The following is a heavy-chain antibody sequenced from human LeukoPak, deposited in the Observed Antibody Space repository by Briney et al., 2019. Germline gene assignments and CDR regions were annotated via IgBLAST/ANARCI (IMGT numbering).Heavy chain of an antibody. CDR3: AKDRFSYYDSSGYYDYYFDY. J-gene: IGHJ4*02. D-gene: IGHD3-22*01. CDR2: ISGSGGST. Sequence: GGSLRLSCAASGFTFSSYAMSWVRQAPGKGLEWVSAISGSGGSTYYADSVKGRFTIPRDNSKNTLYLQMNSLRAEDTAVYYCAKDRFSYYDSSGYYDYYFDYWGQGTLVTVSS. CDR1: GFTFSSYA. V-gene: IGHV3-23*01.